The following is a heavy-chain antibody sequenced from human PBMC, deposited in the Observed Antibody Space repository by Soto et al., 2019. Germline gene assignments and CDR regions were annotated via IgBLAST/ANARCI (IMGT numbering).Heavy chain of an antibody. Sequence: GGSLRLSCAASGFTFTNYALHWVRQAPGKGLEWVSSISGGGTGTYSADAVKGRFTISSDKSRNTVYLQMSSLRAEDTAVYYCAKDYYGSLKDVMGGSLTFYIWGQGTMVPVSS. CDR1: GFTFTNYA. J-gene: IGHJ3*02. CDR3: AKDYYGSLKDVMGGSLTFYI. D-gene: IGHD3-10*01. CDR2: ISGGGTGT. V-gene: IGHV3-23*01.